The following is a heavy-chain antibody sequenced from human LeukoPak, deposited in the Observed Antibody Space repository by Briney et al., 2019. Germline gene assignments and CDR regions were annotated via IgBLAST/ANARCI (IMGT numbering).Heavy chain of an antibody. Sequence: SETLSLTCTVAGGSIRSSSYYWGWIRQPPGKGLEWIGYIYYSGSTNYNPSLKSRVTISVDTSKNQFSLKLSSVTAADTAVYYCARREVYYGSGSEQGDIWGQGTMVTVSS. CDR3: ARREVYYGSGSEQGDI. J-gene: IGHJ3*02. D-gene: IGHD3-10*01. CDR1: GGSIRSSSYY. V-gene: IGHV4-61*05. CDR2: IYYSGST.